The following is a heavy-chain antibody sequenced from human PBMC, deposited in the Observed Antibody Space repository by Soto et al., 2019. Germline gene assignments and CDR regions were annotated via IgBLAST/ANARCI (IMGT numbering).Heavy chain of an antibody. Sequence: EVLLLESGGGLVQPGGSLRLSCAASGFTFSSYAMSWVRQAPGKGLESVSGINGGGDSTYFPDSVRGRFTISRDNSKNTLFLQLNSLRAEDTAVYYCARGWTFDLWGQGTLVTVSS. D-gene: IGHD1-1*01. J-gene: IGHJ4*02. CDR3: ARGWTFDL. V-gene: IGHV3-23*01. CDR2: INGGGDST. CDR1: GFTFSSYA.